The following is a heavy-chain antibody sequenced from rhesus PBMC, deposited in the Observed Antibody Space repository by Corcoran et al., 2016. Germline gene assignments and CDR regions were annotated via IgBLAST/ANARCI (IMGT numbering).Heavy chain of an antibody. V-gene: IGHV4-160*01. CDR1: GASIRGYS. CDR3: ARRVTGTTLYYFDY. CDR2: IYGSGGST. J-gene: IGHJ4*01. Sequence: QVQLQESGPGLVKPSETLSITFAFPGASIRGYSWCLIRQFPGKGLEWIGRIYGSGGSTDYNPSLKSRVTMSTDTSKNQFSLKLISVTAADTAVYYCARRVTGTTLYYFDYWGQGVLVTVSS. D-gene: IGHD1-7*02.